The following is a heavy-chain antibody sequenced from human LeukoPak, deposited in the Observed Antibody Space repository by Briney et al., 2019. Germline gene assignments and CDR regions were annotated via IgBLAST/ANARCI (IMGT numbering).Heavy chain of an antibody. CDR3: ATGYYYDSSGYYYSHNWFDP. V-gene: IGHV1-24*01. D-gene: IGHD3-22*01. Sequence: GASVKVSCKASGYTLTELSMHWVRQAPGKGLEWMGGFDPEDGETIYAQKFQGRVTMTEDTSTDIAYMELSSLRSEDTAVYYCATGYYYDSSGYYYSHNWFDPWGQGTLVTVSS. CDR2: FDPEDGET. J-gene: IGHJ5*02. CDR1: GYTLTELS.